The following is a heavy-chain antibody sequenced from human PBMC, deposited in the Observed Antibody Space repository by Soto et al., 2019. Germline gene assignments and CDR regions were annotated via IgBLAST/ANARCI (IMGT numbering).Heavy chain of an antibody. J-gene: IGHJ4*02. V-gene: IGHV3-23*01. Sequence: GGSLRLSCAASGFTFSSYAMSWVRQAPGKGLEWVSAISGSGGSTYYADSVKGRFTISRDNSKNTLYLQMNSLRAEDTAVYYYAKDYDILTGYSSFDYWGQGTLVTVSS. CDR2: ISGSGGST. D-gene: IGHD3-9*01. CDR1: GFTFSSYA. CDR3: AKDYDILTGYSSFDY.